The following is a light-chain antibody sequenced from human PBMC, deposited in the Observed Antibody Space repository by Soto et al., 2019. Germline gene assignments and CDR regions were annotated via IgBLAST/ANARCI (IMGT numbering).Light chain of an antibody. Sequence: SYELTQPPSVSVAPGQTARITCGGSNIGGRSVHWYQQKPGQAPILVVYDDRDRPSGIPERFSGSNSGNTATLTISRVEVGDEADYYCQVWDSSSDHWVFGGGTKLT. J-gene: IGLJ3*02. CDR2: DDR. CDR1: NIGGRS. CDR3: QVWDSSSDHWV. V-gene: IGLV3-21*02.